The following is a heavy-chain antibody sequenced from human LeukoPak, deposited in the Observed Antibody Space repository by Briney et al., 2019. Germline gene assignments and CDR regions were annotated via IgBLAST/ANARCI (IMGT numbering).Heavy chain of an antibody. J-gene: IGHJ3*02. Sequence: GASMKVSCKASGYTLISYGINWVRQAPGQGLEWMGWISAYNGNTNYAQKLQGRVTMTTDTSTSTAYMELRSLRSDDTAVYYCARDRVVRGVTDAFDIWGQGTMVTVSS. CDR3: ARDRVVRGVTDAFDI. CDR1: GYTLISYG. V-gene: IGHV1-18*01. CDR2: ISAYNGNT. D-gene: IGHD3-10*01.